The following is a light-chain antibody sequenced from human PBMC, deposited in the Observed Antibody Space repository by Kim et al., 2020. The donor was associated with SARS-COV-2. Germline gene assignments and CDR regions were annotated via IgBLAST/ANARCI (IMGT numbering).Light chain of an antibody. V-gene: IGLV3-19*01. CDR3: NSRGSNDNVL. CDR1: SLRSYY. CDR2: GKN. Sequence: SSELTQDPAVSVALGQTVRITCQGDSLRSYYATWYQQKPGQAPIVVIYGKNNRPSGIPDRFSVSSSGDTASLTITGTQAGEEADYYCNSRGSNDNVLFGG. J-gene: IGLJ2*01.